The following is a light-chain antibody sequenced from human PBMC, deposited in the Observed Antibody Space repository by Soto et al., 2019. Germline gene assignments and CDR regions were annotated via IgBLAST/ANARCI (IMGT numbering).Light chain of an antibody. CDR3: QAWDSSTARVV. V-gene: IGLV3-1*01. CDR2: QDS. J-gene: IGLJ2*01. CDR1: RLGDKY. Sequence: SYELTQPPSVSVSPGQTASITCSGDRLGDKYACWYQQRPGQSPVLVIYQDSERPSGIPERFSGSNSGNTATLAISGTQAMDEADYYCQAWDSSTARVVFGGGTKVTVL.